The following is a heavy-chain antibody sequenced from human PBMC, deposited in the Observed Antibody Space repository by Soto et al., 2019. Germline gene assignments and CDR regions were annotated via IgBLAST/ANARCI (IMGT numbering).Heavy chain of an antibody. J-gene: IGHJ5*02. CDR3: AKEGGP. D-gene: IGHD3-16*01. Sequence: QVQLVQSGAEVRKTGASVKISCKTSGYNFITYAVNWVRQAPGQRFEWMGWINPDNGNTKYSQKFQGRVTMTRDTYASTVYMELRSRRSEDTAVYYCAKEGGPWGQGTQVTVSS. CDR2: INPDNGNT. V-gene: IGHV1-3*01. CDR1: GYNFITYA.